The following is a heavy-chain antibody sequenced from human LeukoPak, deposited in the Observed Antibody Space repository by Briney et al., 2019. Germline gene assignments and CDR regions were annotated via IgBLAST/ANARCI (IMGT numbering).Heavy chain of an antibody. Sequence: PGGSLRLSCAASGFTFSSYSMNWVRQAPGKGLEWVSSISSSSSYIYYAASVKGRFTISRDNAKNSLYLQMNSLRAEDTAVYYCAREIGNYGSGSYYNYWGQGTLVTVSS. J-gene: IGHJ4*02. CDR2: ISSSSSYI. V-gene: IGHV3-21*01. D-gene: IGHD3-10*01. CDR3: AREIGNYGSGSYYNY. CDR1: GFTFSSYS.